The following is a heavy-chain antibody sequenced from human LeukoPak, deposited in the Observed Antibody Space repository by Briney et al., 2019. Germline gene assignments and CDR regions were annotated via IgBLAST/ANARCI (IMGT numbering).Heavy chain of an antibody. Sequence: GASVKVSCKASGGTFSSYAISWVRQAPGQGLEWMRGIIPIFGTANYAQKFQGRVTITADESTSTAYMELSSLRSEDTAVYYCATVGLKYCSGGSCYSSDHSGWFDPWGQGTLVTVSS. CDR3: ATVGLKYCSGGSCYSSDHSGWFDP. CDR2: IIPIFGTA. J-gene: IGHJ5*02. V-gene: IGHV1-69*13. CDR1: GGTFSSYA. D-gene: IGHD2-15*01.